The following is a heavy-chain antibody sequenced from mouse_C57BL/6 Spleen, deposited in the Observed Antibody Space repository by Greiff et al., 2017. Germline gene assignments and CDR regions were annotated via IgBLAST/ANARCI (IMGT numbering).Heavy chain of an antibody. J-gene: IGHJ2*01. CDR3: TTPRATVVALNWYYFDD. D-gene: IGHD1-1*01. V-gene: IGHV14-4*01. CDR2: IDPENGDT. CDR1: GFNIKDDY. Sequence: EVQLVESGAELVRPGASVKLSCTASGFNIKDDYMHWVKQRPEQGLEWIGWIDPENGDTEYASTFQGKATITADTSSNTAYLQLSSLTSEDTAVXYCTTPRATVVALNWYYFDDWGQGTTLTVSS.